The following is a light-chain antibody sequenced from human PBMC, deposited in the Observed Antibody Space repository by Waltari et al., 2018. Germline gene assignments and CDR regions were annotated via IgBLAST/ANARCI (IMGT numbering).Light chain of an antibody. V-gene: IGLV4-69*01. CDR2: LNSDGTH. Sequence: QLVLTQSPSASASLVASVKLPCTLSSGHSNYAIAWHQQQPEKGPRYLMKLNSDGTHNKGDGIPDRFSGSSSGAERYLTISSLQSEDEADYYCQTWGTGIRVFGGGTKLTVL. J-gene: IGLJ3*02. CDR1: SGHSNYA. CDR3: QTWGTGIRV.